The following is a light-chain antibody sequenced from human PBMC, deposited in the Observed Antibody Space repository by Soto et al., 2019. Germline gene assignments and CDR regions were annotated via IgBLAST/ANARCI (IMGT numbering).Light chain of an antibody. V-gene: IGLV1-51*01. CDR2: DSN. Sequence: QSVLTQPPSVSAAPGQKVTISCSGSSSNIGHNYVSWYQQLPGTAPKHLIYDSNKRPSGIPDRFSGSKSGTSATLGITGLQTGDEADYYCGTWDTTLSAGVFGGGTKLTVL. CDR1: SSNIGHNY. CDR3: GTWDTTLSAGV. J-gene: IGLJ2*01.